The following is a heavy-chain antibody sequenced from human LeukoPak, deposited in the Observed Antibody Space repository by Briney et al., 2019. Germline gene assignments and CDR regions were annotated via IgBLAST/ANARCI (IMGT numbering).Heavy chain of an antibody. CDR3: AKDLAGTTSHYFDY. V-gene: IGHV3-30*02. CDR2: IRYDGSNK. D-gene: IGHD1-7*01. J-gene: IGHJ4*02. CDR1: GFTFSSYG. Sequence: GGSLRLSCAASGFTFSSYGMHWVRQAPGKGLEWVAFIRYDGSNKYYADSVKGRFTISRDNSKNTLYRQMNSLRAEDTAVYYCAKDLAGTTSHYFDYWGQGTLVTVSS.